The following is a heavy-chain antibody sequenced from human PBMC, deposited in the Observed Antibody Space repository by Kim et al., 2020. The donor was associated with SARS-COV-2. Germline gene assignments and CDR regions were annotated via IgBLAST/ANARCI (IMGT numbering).Heavy chain of an antibody. CDR1: GFTLTNYD. J-gene: IGHJ5*02. Sequence: GGSLRLSCAASGFTLTNYDMSWVRQAPGKGLEWISSFSASGGNIYYVDSVRGRFTISRDTSKNTLSLQMNSLRADDTALYYCAKGKQALIRRPFDRWGQG. V-gene: IGHV3-23*01. D-gene: IGHD3-16*01. CDR2: FSASGGNI. CDR3: AKGKQALIRRPFDR.